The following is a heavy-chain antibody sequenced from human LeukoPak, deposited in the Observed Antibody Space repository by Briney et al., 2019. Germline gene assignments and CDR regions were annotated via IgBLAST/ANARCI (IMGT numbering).Heavy chain of an antibody. J-gene: IGHJ5*02. CDR3: ARLRIAVAGGLSWFDP. D-gene: IGHD6-19*01. CDR1: GGSISTSNYY. Sequence: SETLSLTCTVSGGSISTSNYYWGWIRQPPGKGLEWIGNIFYSGSTYYSPSLRSRVTISLDTSKNQFSLKLSSVTAADTAVYYCARLRIAVAGGLSWFDPWGQGTLVTVSS. V-gene: IGHV4-39*07. CDR2: IFYSGST.